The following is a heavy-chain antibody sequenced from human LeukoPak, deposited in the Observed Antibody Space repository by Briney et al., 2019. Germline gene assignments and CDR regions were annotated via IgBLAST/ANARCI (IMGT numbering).Heavy chain of an antibody. CDR1: GFTFTIYSA. V-gene: IGHV1-58*01. J-gene: IGHJ6*02. CDR3: ARDHYGSGSYGYGMDV. Sequence: ASVKVSCKASGFTFTIYSAVQWVRQTRGQRLEWIGWIAVGGGHTKYAQKFQERLTITRDMSTSTAYMELSSLRSDDTAVYYCARDHYGSGSYGYGMDVWGQGTTVTVSS. CDR2: IAVGGGHT. D-gene: IGHD3-10*01.